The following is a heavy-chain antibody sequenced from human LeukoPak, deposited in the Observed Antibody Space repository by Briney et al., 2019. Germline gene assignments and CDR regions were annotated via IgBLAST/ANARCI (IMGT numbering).Heavy chain of an antibody. CDR2: IWYDGSNK. Sequence: GGSLRLSCAASGFTFSSYGMPWVRQAPGKGLEWVAVIWYDGSNKYYADSVKGRFTISRDNAKNSLYLQMNSLRAEDTALYYCAKDIEGLGYCSGGSCYSFNSLGYYGMDVWGQGTTVTVSS. CDR3: AKDIEGLGYCSGGSCYSFNSLGYYGMDV. J-gene: IGHJ6*02. D-gene: IGHD2-15*01. V-gene: IGHV3-33*03. CDR1: GFTFSSYG.